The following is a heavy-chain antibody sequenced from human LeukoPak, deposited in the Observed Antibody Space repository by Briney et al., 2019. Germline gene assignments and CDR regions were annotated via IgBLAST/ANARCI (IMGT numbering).Heavy chain of an antibody. CDR3: AKLGYDSSGASKTLDY. Sequence: GGSLRRSCVASGFNFSSNGMHRVRQAPGKGLEWVAVIWYDGSDKYYADSVKGRFTVSRDNSKNTLYLEMNSLRPDDTAVYYCAKLGYDSSGASKTLDYWGQGTLVTVAS. CDR1: GFNFSSNG. CDR2: IWYDGSDK. D-gene: IGHD3-22*01. J-gene: IGHJ4*02. V-gene: IGHV3-33*06.